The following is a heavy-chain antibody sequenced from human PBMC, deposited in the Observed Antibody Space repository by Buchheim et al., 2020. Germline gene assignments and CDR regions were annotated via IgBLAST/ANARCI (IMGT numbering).Heavy chain of an antibody. J-gene: IGHJ6*02. D-gene: IGHD2/OR15-2a*01. Sequence: QVQLVESGGGVVQPGRSQRLSCVVSGFAFITCGMHWVRQAPGKGLEWVAVISYDGSNKYYADSVKGRFTISRDNSKNTLYLQMNSLRAEDTAVYYCAKITDSTYGMDVWGQGTT. CDR1: GFAFITCG. V-gene: IGHV3-30*18. CDR3: AKITDSTYGMDV. CDR2: ISYDGSNK.